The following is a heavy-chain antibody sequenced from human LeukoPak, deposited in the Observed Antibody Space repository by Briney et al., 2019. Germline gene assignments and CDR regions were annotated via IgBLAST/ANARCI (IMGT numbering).Heavy chain of an antibody. J-gene: IGHJ4*02. Sequence: GGSLRLSCAASGFTFSSYEMNWVRQAPGKGLEWVSYISSSGSTIYYADSVKGRFTISRDNAKNSLYLQMNSLRSDDTAVYYCAREGRYCSGGSCYSSFDYWGQGTLVTVSS. CDR3: AREGRYCSGGSCYSSFDY. CDR2: ISSSGSTI. D-gene: IGHD2-15*01. V-gene: IGHV3-48*03. CDR1: GFTFSSYE.